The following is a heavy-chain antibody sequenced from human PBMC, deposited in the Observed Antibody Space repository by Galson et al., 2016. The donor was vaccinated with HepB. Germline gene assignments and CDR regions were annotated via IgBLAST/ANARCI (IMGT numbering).Heavy chain of an antibody. J-gene: IGHJ4*02. CDR2: INGFQGNT. D-gene: IGHD4-17*01. Sequence: SVKVSCKASGYIFTSYHISWVRQAPGQGLEWMGWINGFQGNTIYAQRFQGRVTMSTDTSTTTAYLDLRRLRPDDTAVYYCVRHTGDDYFDYWGRGTLVTVSS. CDR1: GYIFTSYH. V-gene: IGHV1-18*01. CDR3: VRHTGDDYFDY.